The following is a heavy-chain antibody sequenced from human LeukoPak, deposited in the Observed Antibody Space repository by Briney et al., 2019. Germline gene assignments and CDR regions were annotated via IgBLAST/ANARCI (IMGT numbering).Heavy chain of an antibody. Sequence: SETLSLTCTVSGDSISSYYWSWIRQPPGKPLEWIGYIYYSGSTNYNPSLKSRVTISVDTSKNQFSLKLSSVTAADTAVYYCARYNSDRGAFDIWGQGTMVTVSS. V-gene: IGHV4-59*01. CDR2: IYYSGST. CDR3: ARYNSDRGAFDI. J-gene: IGHJ3*02. D-gene: IGHD1-1*01. CDR1: GDSISSYY.